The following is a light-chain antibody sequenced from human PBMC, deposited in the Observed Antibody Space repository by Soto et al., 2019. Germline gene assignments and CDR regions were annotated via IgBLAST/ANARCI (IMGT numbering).Light chain of an antibody. CDR2: GAS. Sequence: EIVMTQSPDTLSVYQGKRTTLSSRASQSVRTNLARYQQTPGQAPRLLMYGASTRATGIPARCSSSGSGTEFTLTISSLEPEDFAIDYCQQRSNWITFGQGTRLEIK. CDR3: QQRSNWIT. V-gene: IGKV3-15*01. J-gene: IGKJ5*01. CDR1: QSVRTN.